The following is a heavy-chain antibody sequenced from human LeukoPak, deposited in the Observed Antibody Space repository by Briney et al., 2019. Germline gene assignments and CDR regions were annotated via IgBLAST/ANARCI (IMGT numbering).Heavy chain of an antibody. CDR2: IYTSGST. J-gene: IGHJ4*02. CDR3: ARDASGRKDY. Sequence: SETLSLTCTVSGGSISSGSYYWSWIRQPAGKGLEWIGRIYTSGSTNYNPSLKSRVTISVGTSKNQFSLKLSSVTAADTAVYYCARDASGRKDYWGQGTLVTVSS. V-gene: IGHV4-61*02. D-gene: IGHD1-26*01. CDR1: GGSISSGSYY.